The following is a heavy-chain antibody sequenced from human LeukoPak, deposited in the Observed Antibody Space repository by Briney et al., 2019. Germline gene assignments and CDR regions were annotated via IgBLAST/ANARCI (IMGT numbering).Heavy chain of an antibody. Sequence: GESLKISCKGSGYSFTSYWIGWVREMPGKGLEWVGVIYPGDSDTRYSPSFQGQVTISADKSISTAYLQWSSLKASDTAMYYCARRVGGSSSWYGWFDPWGQGTLVTVSS. J-gene: IGHJ5*02. D-gene: IGHD6-13*01. V-gene: IGHV5-51*01. CDR2: IYPGDSDT. CDR3: ARRVGGSSSWYGWFDP. CDR1: GYSFTSYW.